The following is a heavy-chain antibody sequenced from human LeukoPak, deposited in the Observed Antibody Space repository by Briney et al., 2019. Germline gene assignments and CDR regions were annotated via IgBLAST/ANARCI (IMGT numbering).Heavy chain of an antibody. CDR2: ISSSSSPI. V-gene: IGHV3-48*01. J-gene: IGHJ4*02. CDR1: GLTFSDYS. Sequence: GGSLRLSCEASGLTFSDYSMNWVRQAPGKGLEWVSYISSSSSPIYYADSVKGRFTISGDNAKNSLYLQMKSLIAEDTAVYYCARSRGSSAPEYWGQGTLVTVSS. D-gene: IGHD6-6*01. CDR3: ARSRGSSAPEY.